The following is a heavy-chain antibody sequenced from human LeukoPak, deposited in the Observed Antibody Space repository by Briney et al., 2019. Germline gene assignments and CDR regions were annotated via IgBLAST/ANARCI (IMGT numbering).Heavy chain of an antibody. Sequence: GGSLRLSCAASGFTFSGYSMNWVRQAPGKGLEWVSSISSGSSYIYYADSVKGRFTISRDNAKNSLYLQMNSLRAEDTAVYYCATSRSDFDWSSPRGDCWGQGTLVTVSS. CDR3: ATSRSDFDWSSPRGDC. CDR1: GFTFSGYS. CDR2: ISSGSSYI. V-gene: IGHV3-21*01. J-gene: IGHJ4*02. D-gene: IGHD3-9*01.